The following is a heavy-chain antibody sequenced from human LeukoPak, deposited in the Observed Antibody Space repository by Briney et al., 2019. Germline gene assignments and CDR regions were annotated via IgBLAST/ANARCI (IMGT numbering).Heavy chain of an antibody. Sequence: SETLSLTCTVYGGSFSGYYWSWIRQPPGKGLEWIGEINHSGSTNYNPSLKSRVTISVDTSKNQFSLKLTSVTAADAAVYYCARGYCTNGVCYNFDYWGQGTLVTVSS. D-gene: IGHD2-8*01. CDR3: ARGYCTNGVCYNFDY. CDR1: GGSFSGYY. J-gene: IGHJ4*02. CDR2: INHSGST. V-gene: IGHV4-34*01.